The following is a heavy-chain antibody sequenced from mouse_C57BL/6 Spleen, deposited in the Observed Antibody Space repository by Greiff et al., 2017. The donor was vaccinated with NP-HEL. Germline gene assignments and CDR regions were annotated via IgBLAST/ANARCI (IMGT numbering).Heavy chain of an antibody. CDR1: GYTFTSYW. CDR3: ARITTASKGWYFDV. D-gene: IGHD1-2*01. J-gene: IGHJ1*03. Sequence: QVQLQQPGAELVKPGASVKLSCKASGYTFTSYWMHWVKQRPGQGLEWIGMIHPNSGSTNYNEKFKSKATLTVDKSSSTAYMQLSSLTSEDSAVYYCARITTASKGWYFDVWGTGTTVTVSS. CDR2: IHPNSGST. V-gene: IGHV1-64*01.